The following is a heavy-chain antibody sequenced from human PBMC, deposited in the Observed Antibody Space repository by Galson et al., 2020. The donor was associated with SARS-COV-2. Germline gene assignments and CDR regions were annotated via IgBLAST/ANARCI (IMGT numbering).Heavy chain of an antibody. D-gene: IGHD2-2*01. V-gene: IGHV1-69*13. Sequence: SVKVSCKASGGTFSSYAISWVRQTPGQGLEWMGGIIPIFGTANYAQKFQGRVTITADESTSTAYMELSSLRSEDTAVYYCTRDLGTLGYCSSTSCRIYSCGMDVWGQGTTVTVSS. J-gene: IGHJ6*02. CDR3: TRDLGTLGYCSSTSCRIYSCGMDV. CDR1: GGTFSSYA. CDR2: IIPIFGTA.